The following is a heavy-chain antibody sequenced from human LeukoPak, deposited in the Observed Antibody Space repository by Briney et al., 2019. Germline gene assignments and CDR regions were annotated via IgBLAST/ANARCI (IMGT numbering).Heavy chain of an antibody. CDR2: ITRSGAAK. J-gene: IGHJ4*02. Sequence: GGSLRLSCAASGFTFSTFAMSWGRQAPGKGLEWVSTITRSGAAKYYADSVKGRFTISRDNSKNTLYLQMDSLSAEDTALYYCAKDHPSCGGRDCLLFDNWGQGTLVTVSS. CDR1: GFTFSTFA. CDR3: AKDHPSCGGRDCLLFDN. V-gene: IGHV3-23*01. D-gene: IGHD2-21*01.